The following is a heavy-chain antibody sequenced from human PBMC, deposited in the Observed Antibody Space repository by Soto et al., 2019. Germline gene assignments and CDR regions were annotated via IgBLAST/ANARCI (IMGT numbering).Heavy chain of an antibody. Sequence: QAQLVESGGGVVQPGRSLRLSCAASGFTFSSYGMHWVRQAPGKGLEWVAVISYDGSNKYYADSVKGRFTISRDNSKNTLYLQMNSLRAEDTAVYYCAKGYGSGSYCFDYWGQGTLVTVSS. CDR3: AKGYGSGSYCFDY. CDR2: ISYDGSNK. V-gene: IGHV3-30*18. J-gene: IGHJ4*02. D-gene: IGHD3-10*01. CDR1: GFTFSSYG.